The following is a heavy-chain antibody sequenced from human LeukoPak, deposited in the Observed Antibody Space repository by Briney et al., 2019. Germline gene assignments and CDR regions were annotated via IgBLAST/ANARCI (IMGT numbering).Heavy chain of an antibody. V-gene: IGHV3-23*01. CDR1: GVTFSSYV. CDR2: ISGSGGGT. Sequence: PGGSLRLSCEASGVTFSSYVMSWVRQAPGKGPEWVSGISGSGGGTYYADSVKGRFAISRDNSKNTLYLQMNSLRAEDTAVYYCAKRSYYDFWSGPSNWFDPWGQGTLVTVSS. CDR3: AKRSYYDFWSGPSNWFDP. D-gene: IGHD3-3*01. J-gene: IGHJ5*02.